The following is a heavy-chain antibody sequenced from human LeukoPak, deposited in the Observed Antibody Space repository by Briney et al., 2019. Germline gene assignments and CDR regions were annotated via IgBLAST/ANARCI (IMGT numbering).Heavy chain of an antibody. D-gene: IGHD3-10*01. CDR1: GFTFSSFW. Sequence: GGSLRLSCAASGFTFSSFWMNWVRQAPGKGLEWVASIRHDGSQTYYVDSVKGRFTISRDNAKNSPYLQMNSLRAEDTAVYSCARYYFGSGKHALDVWGRGTTVTVSS. CDR2: IRHDGSQT. CDR3: ARYYFGSGKHALDV. V-gene: IGHV3-7*01. J-gene: IGHJ6*02.